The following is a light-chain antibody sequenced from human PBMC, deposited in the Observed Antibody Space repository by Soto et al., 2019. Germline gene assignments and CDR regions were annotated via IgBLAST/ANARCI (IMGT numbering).Light chain of an antibody. CDR3: SSFTNRNTLDV. J-gene: IGLJ1*01. Sequence: QSVLTQPASVSGSPGQSIAISCTGSSSDIGGYNFVSWFQLHPGKAPKLMIYEVTNRPSGVSNRFSGSKSGNTASLTISGLQAEHEADYFCSSFTNRNTLDVFGTGTKATVL. V-gene: IGLV2-14*01. CDR1: SSDIGGYNF. CDR2: EVT.